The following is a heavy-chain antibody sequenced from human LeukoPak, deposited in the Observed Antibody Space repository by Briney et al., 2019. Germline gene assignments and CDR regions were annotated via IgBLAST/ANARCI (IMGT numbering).Heavy chain of an antibody. J-gene: IGHJ5*02. D-gene: IGHD3-10*01. V-gene: IGHV4-61*02. CDR3: ARSLGFGELWGQIPWFDP. CDR2: IYTSGST. Sequence: SETLSLTCTVSGGSISSGRYYWSWIRQPAGTGLEWIGRIYTSGSTNYNPSLKSRVTISVDTSKNQFSLKLSSVTAADTAVYYCARSLGFGELWGQIPWFDPWGQGTLVTVSS. CDR1: GGSISSGRYY.